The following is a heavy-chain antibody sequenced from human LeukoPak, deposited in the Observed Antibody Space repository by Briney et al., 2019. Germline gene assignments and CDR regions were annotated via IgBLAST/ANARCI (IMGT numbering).Heavy chain of an antibody. CDR3: ACITIFGVASY. Sequence: GGSLRLSCAASGFTFNNYAMTWVRQAPGKGLEWVSVIYSGGSTYYADSVKGRFTISRDNSKNTLYLQMNSLRAEDTAVYYCACITIFGVASYWGQGTLVTVSS. CDR1: GFTFNNYA. J-gene: IGHJ4*02. D-gene: IGHD3-3*01. V-gene: IGHV3-23*03. CDR2: IYSGGST.